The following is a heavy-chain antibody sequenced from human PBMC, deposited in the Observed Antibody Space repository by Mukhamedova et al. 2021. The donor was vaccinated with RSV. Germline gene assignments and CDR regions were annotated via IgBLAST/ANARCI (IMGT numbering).Heavy chain of an antibody. V-gene: IGHV4-39*01. CDR2: IYYSGST. J-gene: IGHJ4*02. CDR3: ARNGLGGVVDY. Sequence: QPPGKGLEWIGSIYYSGSTYYNPSLKSRVTISVDTSKNQFSLKLSSVTAADTAVYYCARNGLGGVVDYWGQGTLVTVSS. D-gene: IGHD3-16*01.